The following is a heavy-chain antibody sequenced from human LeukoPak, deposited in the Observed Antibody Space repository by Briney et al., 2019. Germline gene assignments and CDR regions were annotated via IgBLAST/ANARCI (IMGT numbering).Heavy chain of an antibody. CDR3: ARDRAYFGSGSDYYYMDV. J-gene: IGHJ6*03. CDR2: INPSGGST. Sequence: ASVKVSCKASGYTFTSYYMHWVRQAPGQGLEWMGIINPSGGSTSYAQKFKGRVTMTRDMSTSTVYMELSSLRSEDTAVYYCARDRAYFGSGSDYYYMDVWGKGTTVTVSS. D-gene: IGHD3-10*01. CDR1: GYTFTSYY. V-gene: IGHV1-46*01.